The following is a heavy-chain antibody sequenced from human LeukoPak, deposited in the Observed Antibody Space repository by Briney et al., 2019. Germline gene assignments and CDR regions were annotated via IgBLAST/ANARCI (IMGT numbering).Heavy chain of an antibody. V-gene: IGHV4-39*01. CDR2: VYYSGST. J-gene: IGHJ4*02. CDR3: ARHGSYSGSYYEFGH. CDR1: SGSISSSSDY. Sequence: SETLSLTCTVSSGSISSSSDYWGWIRQPPGKGLEWIGSVYYSGSTYYNPSFNSRVTISVDTSKSQFSLKLSSVTAADTAVYYCARHGSYSGSYYEFGHWGQGTLVTVSS. D-gene: IGHD1-26*01.